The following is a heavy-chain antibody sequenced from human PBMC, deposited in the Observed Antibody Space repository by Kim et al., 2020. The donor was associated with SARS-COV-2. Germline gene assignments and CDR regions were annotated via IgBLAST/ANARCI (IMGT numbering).Heavy chain of an antibody. CDR3: ARGVRYCTNGVCYSWFDP. J-gene: IGHJ5*02. D-gene: IGHD2-8*01. Sequence: GGSLRLSCAASGFTFSSYGMHWVRQAPGKGLEWVAVIWYDGSNKYYADSVKGRFTISRDNSKNTLYLQMNSLRAEDTAVYYCARGVRYCTNGVCYSWFDPWGQGTLVTVSS. CDR2: IWYDGSNK. V-gene: IGHV3-33*01. CDR1: GFTFSSYG.